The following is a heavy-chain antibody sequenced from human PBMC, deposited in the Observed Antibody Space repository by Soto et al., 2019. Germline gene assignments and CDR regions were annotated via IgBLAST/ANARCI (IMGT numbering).Heavy chain of an antibody. CDR3: ARATIFGVVITEHLYYYGMDV. V-gene: IGHV1-69*01. J-gene: IGHJ6*02. Sequence: QVQLVQSGAEVKKPGSSVKVSCKASGGTFSSYAISWVRQAPGQGLEWMGGIIPIFGTANYAQKFQGRVTIIADESTSTAYMELSSLRSEDTAVYYCARATIFGVVITEHLYYYGMDVWGQGTTVTVSS. CDR2: IIPIFGTA. D-gene: IGHD3-3*01. CDR1: GGTFSSYA.